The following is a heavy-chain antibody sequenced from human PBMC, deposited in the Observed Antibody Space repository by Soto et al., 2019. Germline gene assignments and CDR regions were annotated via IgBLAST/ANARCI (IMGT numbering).Heavy chain of an antibody. V-gene: IGHV3-23*01. D-gene: IGHD6-19*01. CDR1: GFTFSSYA. CDR2: ISGSGGST. CDR3: ARRTSGWYFDY. J-gene: IGHJ4*02. Sequence: EVQLLESWGGLVQPGGSLRLSCTASGFTFSSYAMNWVRQAPGKGLEWVSVISGSGGSTYYADSVKGRFTISRDNSKNKLYLQMNSLRAEDTAVYYCARRTSGWYFDYWGQGTLVTVSS.